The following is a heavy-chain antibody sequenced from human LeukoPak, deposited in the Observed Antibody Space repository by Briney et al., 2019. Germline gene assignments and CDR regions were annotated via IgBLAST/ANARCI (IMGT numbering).Heavy chain of an antibody. V-gene: IGHV4-59*01. CDR2: IYYSGST. CDR1: GGSISSYY. D-gene: IGHD1-7*01. J-gene: IGHJ4*02. CDR3: ARGGQGLGT. Sequence: PSETLSLTCTVSGGSISSYYWSWIRQPPGKGLEWIGYIYYSGSTNYNPSLKSRVTISVDTSKNQFSLKLSSVTAADTAVYYCARGGQGLGTWGQGTLVTVSS.